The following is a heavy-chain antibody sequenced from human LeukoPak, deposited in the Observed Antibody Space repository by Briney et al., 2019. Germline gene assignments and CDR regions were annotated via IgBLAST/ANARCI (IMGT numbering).Heavy chain of an antibody. V-gene: IGHV4-39*01. D-gene: IGHD3-10*01. CDR2: IHYSGTT. Sequence: PSETLSLTCSVSGGSISSSNYYWGWIRQPPGKGLKWSGSIHYSGTTYYNPSLKSRVTISLDTSKNQFSLKLSSVTAADTAVYYCARHPRRPRGYFDYWGQGTLVTVSS. J-gene: IGHJ4*02. CDR1: GGSISSSNYY. CDR3: ARHPRRPRGYFDY.